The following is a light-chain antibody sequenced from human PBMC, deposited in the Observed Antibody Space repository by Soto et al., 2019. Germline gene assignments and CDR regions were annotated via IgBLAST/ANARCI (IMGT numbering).Light chain of an antibody. CDR1: QSISSY. CDR2: AAC. CDR3: QQGYSTPQT. J-gene: IGKJ2*01. Sequence: DIQMTQSPSSLSASVGDRVTITCRASQSISSYLNWYQQKPGKAPKLLIYAACSLQSGVPSRFSGSGCRTDFTLTISSLQPEDFATYYCQQGYSTPQTFGQGTKLEIK. V-gene: IGKV1-39*01.